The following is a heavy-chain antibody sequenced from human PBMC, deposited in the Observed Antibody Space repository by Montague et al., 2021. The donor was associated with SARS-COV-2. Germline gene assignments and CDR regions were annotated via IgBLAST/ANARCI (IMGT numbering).Heavy chain of an antibody. CDR3: ARELGRTGAFDI. J-gene: IGHJ3*02. CDR2: IYSGGST. Sequence: SLRLSCAASGFTVSSNYMSWVRQAPGKGLEWVSVIYSGGSTNYADSVKGRFTISRDTSKNTLYLQMNSLRAKDTAVYYCARELGRTGAFDIWGQGTAVTVSS. D-gene: IGHD4-17*01. CDR1: GFTVSSNY. V-gene: IGHV3-66*01.